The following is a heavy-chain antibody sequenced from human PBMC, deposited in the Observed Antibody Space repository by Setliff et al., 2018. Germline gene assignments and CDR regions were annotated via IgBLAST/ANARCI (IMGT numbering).Heavy chain of an antibody. Sequence: SQTLSLTCAVSGGSISTTDYYWGWIRQPPGKGLEWIGCVYYSGNTYYSPSLKSRVTMFVDTSKNQFSLMLYSVTAADTAIYYCARYDSSGYSENYYFDYWGQGTLVTVSS. CDR3: ARYDSSGYSENYYFDY. D-gene: IGHD3-22*01. V-gene: IGHV4-39*07. CDR1: GGSISTTDYY. CDR2: VYYSGNT. J-gene: IGHJ4*02.